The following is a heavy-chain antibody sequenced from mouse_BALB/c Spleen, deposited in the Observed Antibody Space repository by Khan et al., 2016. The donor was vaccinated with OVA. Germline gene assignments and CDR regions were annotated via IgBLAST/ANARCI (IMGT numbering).Heavy chain of an antibody. CDR1: GYIFTSYW. J-gene: IGHJ2*01. V-gene: IGHV1S132*01. D-gene: IGHD1-1*01. CDR3: ARPYDSSHYFDS. Sequence: VELVESGAELVRPGASVNLSCKTSGYIFTSYWIHWVKQRSGQGLEWIARIYPGTGSTYYNEKFKGQATLTADKSSSTAYMQLSSLKSEDSAVYFCARPYDSSHYFDSWGQGTTLTVSS. CDR2: IYPGTGST.